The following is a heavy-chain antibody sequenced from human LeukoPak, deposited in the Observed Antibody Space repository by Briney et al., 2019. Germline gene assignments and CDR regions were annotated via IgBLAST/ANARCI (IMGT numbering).Heavy chain of an antibody. CDR3: ARDVRGPHDF. V-gene: IGHV3-74*01. D-gene: IGHD2/OR15-2a*01. CDR2: IDTDGNT. Sequence: GGSLRLSCAASGFTLSNSWMHWVRQAPGKGLVWVSRIDTDGNTDYADSVKGRFTISRDNAKNTLYLQMNSLRAEDTAVYRCARDVRGPHDFWGQGTLVSVSS. J-gene: IGHJ4*02. CDR1: GFTLSNSW.